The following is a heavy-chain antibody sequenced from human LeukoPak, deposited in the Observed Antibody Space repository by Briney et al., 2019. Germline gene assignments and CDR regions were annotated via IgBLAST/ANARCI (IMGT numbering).Heavy chain of an antibody. CDR3: ARTGIVGSTTFDY. Sequence: GGSLRLSCAASGFTFSSYSMSWVRQAPGKGLEWVSVIYSGGSTYYADSVKGRFTISRDNSKNTLYLQMNSLRAEDTAVYYCARTGIVGSTTFDYWGQGTLVTVSS. CDR2: IYSGGST. V-gene: IGHV3-66*01. CDR1: GFTFSSYS. D-gene: IGHD3-22*01. J-gene: IGHJ4*02.